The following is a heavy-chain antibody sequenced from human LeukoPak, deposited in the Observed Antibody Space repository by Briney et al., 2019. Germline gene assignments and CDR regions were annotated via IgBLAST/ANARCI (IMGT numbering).Heavy chain of an antibody. CDR3: ARDAVAGTAGWFDP. J-gene: IGHJ5*02. Sequence: SETLSLTCTVSGASISPYYWSWIRQPAGKGLEWIGRIYNSGYTNYNPSLESRVTMSLDTSKNEFSLKLSSVTAADTALYYCARDAVAGTAGWFDPWGQGTLVTVSS. D-gene: IGHD6-19*01. CDR2: IYNSGYT. CDR1: GASISPYY. V-gene: IGHV4-4*07.